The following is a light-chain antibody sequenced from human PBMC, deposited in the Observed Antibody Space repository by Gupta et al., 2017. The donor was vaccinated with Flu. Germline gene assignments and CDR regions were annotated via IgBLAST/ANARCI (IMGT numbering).Light chain of an antibody. CDR2: QHT. V-gene: IGLV3-1*01. J-gene: IGLJ1*01. CDR1: MLGDKF. Sequence: SYELTQPASVSVSPGQTASITCSGDMLGDKFASWYQQRPGQSPVLLIYQHTKRPSGIPEHFSGSSSGNTATLTITGAQTTDEADYYCQAWDSGTAVFGSGTKVIVL. CDR3: QAWDSGTAV.